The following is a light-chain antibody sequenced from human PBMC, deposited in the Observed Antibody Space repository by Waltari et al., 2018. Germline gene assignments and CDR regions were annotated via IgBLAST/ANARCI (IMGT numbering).Light chain of an antibody. CDR1: TGIGGTAGF. Sequence: QSALTQPASVSGAPGSSITIPCSAVTGIGGTAGFVSWYQHHPGKVPKLLIYEVIKRPPDISDRFTGSKSGNTASLSSSGLQADDEADYYCCSYVQKDIWLFGRGTKVTVL. CDR3: CSYVQKDIWL. J-gene: IGLJ3*02. CDR2: EVI. V-gene: IGLV2-23*02.